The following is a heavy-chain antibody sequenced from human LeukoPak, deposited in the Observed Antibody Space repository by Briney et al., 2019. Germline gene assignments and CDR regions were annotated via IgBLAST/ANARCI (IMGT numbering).Heavy chain of an antibody. CDR2: IYTSGST. J-gene: IGHJ4*02. Sequence: SETLSLTCTVSGGSISSYYWSWIRQPAGKGLEWIGRIYTSGSTNYNPSLKSRVTMSVDTSKNQFSLKLSSVTAADTAVYYCARNPAGYSSGWSSDYWGQGTLVTVSS. V-gene: IGHV4-4*07. CDR3: ARNPAGYSSGWSSDY. D-gene: IGHD6-19*01. CDR1: GGSISSYY.